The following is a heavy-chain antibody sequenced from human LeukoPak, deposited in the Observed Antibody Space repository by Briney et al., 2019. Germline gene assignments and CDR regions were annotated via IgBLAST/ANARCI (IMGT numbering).Heavy chain of an antibody. V-gene: IGHV3-48*01. J-gene: IGHJ4*02. CDR1: GFTFSSHS. CDR2: ISSSSSTK. CDR3: ARDREWELLSPNYFDY. D-gene: IGHD1-26*01. Sequence: GGSLRLSCAASGFTFSSHSMNWVRQAPGKGLEWVSYISSSSSTKYYADSVKGRFTISRDIAKNSLYLQMNSLRGEDTAVYYCARDREWELLSPNYFDYWGQGTLVTVSS.